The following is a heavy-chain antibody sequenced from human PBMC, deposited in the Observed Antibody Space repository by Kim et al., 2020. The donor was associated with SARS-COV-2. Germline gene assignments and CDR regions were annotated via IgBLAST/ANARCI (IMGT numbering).Heavy chain of an antibody. CDR3: AGVADTGISVS. V-gene: IGHV1-69*04. J-gene: IGHJ5*02. CDR2: IA. D-gene: IGHD2-8*02. Sequence: IANYAQKFQGRVTITADKSTSTAYMELSSLRSEDTAVYYCAGVADTGISVSWGQGTLVTVSS.